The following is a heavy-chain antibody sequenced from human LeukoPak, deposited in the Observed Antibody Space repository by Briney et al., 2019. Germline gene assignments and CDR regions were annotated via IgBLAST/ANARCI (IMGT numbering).Heavy chain of an antibody. CDR1: GFTFSNYA. CDR3: ARVASSGYYYDAFDI. CDR2: INHSGST. J-gene: IGHJ3*02. Sequence: GSLRLSCAASGFTFSNYAMSWVRQPPGKGLEWRGEINHSGSTNYNPSLKSRVTISVDTSKNQFSLKLSSVTAADTAVYYCARVASSGYYYDAFDIWGQGTMVTVSS. D-gene: IGHD3-22*01. V-gene: IGHV4-34*01.